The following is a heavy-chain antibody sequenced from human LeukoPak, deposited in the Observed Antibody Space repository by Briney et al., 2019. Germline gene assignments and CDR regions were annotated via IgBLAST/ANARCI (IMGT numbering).Heavy chain of an antibody. CDR3: ARVRCSSTSCYLGAGYYYYGMDV. CDR1: GGSFSGYY. V-gene: IGHV4-34*01. Sequence: PSETLSLTCAVYGGSFSGYYWSWIRHPPGKGLEWIGEINHSGSTNYNPSLKSRVTISVDTSKNQFSLKLSSVTAADTAVYYCARVRCSSTSCYLGAGYYYYGMDVWGQGTTVTVSS. D-gene: IGHD2-2*01. CDR2: INHSGST. J-gene: IGHJ6*02.